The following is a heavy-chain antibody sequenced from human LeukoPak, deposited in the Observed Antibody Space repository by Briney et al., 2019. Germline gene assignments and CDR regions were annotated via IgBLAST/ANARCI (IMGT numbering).Heavy chain of an antibody. D-gene: IGHD6-19*01. CDR2: ISSSSSTM. V-gene: IGHV3-48*01. J-gene: IGHJ4*02. CDR1: GFTFSSYG. CDR3: TRVLYSSGWYGDHY. Sequence: PGGSLRLSCAASGFTFSSYGMHWVRQAPGKGLEWVSYISSSSSTMYYADSVKGRFTISRDNAKNSLYLQMSSLRAEDTAVYYCTRVLYSSGWYGDHYWGQGTLVTVSS.